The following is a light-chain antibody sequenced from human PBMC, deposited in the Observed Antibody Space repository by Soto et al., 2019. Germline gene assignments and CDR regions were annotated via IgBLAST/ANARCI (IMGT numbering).Light chain of an antibody. V-gene: IGLV2-14*01. CDR2: EVS. CDR3: CSYTSRSIDYV. CDR1: SSDVGGYNY. Sequence: QSALTQPASVSGSPGQSITISCTGTSSDVGGYNYVSWYQHHPGKAPKLMIYEVSNRPSGVSNRFSGSKSGNTASLTISGLQAEDEDDYDCCSYTSRSIDYVFGTGTKLTVL. J-gene: IGLJ1*01.